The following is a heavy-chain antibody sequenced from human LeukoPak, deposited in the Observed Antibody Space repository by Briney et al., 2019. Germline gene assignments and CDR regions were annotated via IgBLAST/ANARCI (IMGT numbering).Heavy chain of an antibody. CDR3: ARFLVGATIGYFDY. D-gene: IGHD1-26*01. CDR1: GFTFSSYS. V-gene: IGHV3-21*01. J-gene: IGHJ4*02. Sequence: GGSLRLSCAASGFTFSSYSMNWVRQAPGKGLEWDSSISSSSYIYYADSVKGRFTISRDNAKNSLYLQMNSLRAEDTAVYYCARFLVGATIGYFDYWGQGTLVTVSS. CDR2: ISSSSYI.